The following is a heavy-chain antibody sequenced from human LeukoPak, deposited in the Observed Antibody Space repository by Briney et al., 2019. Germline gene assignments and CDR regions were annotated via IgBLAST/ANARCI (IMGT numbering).Heavy chain of an antibody. CDR3: AKDDTYDFWSGYYTGNDY. CDR1: GFTFSSYW. Sequence: GGSLRLSCAASGFTFSSYWMHWVRQAPGKGLVWVSRINSDGSSTSYADSVKGRFTISRDNSKSTLYLQMNSLRAEDTAVYYCAKDDTYDFWSGYYTGNDYWGQGTLVTVSS. J-gene: IGHJ4*02. D-gene: IGHD3-3*01. CDR2: INSDGSST. V-gene: IGHV3-74*01.